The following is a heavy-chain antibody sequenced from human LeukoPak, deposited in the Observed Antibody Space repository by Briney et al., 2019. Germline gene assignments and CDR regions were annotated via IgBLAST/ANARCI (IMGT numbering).Heavy chain of an antibody. Sequence: PGGSLRLSCTASDLPLRKAWRTWARWAPGKGLKWVGNIRSKNHGGTAEYAASVGGRFTISRDDSKNTIYLEMYRPRTDDTAIYYCAKDVPLTGGGALVYWGQGAPVTVSS. J-gene: IGHJ4*02. CDR2: IRSKNHGGTA. D-gene: IGHD1-26*01. CDR3: AKDVPLTGGGALVY. CDR1: DLPLRKAW. V-gene: IGHV3-15*01.